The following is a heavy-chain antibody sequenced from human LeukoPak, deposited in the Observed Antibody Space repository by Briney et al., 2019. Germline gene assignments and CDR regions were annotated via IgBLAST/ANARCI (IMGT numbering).Heavy chain of an antibody. D-gene: IGHD6-13*01. V-gene: IGHV3-21*01. CDR3: ARERVVAAAVPFDY. J-gene: IGHJ4*02. CDR2: ISSSSSYI. CDR1: GFTFSSYS. Sequence: GGSLRLSCAASGFTFSSYSMNWGRLAPGKGLEWVSSISSSSSYIYYADSVKRRFTISRHNPNNSLYLQMNSLRAEDTAVYYCARERVVAAAVPFDYWGQGTLVTVSS.